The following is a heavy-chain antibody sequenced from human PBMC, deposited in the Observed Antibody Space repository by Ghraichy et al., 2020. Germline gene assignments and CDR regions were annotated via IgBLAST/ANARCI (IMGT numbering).Heavy chain of an antibody. V-gene: IGHV1-69*13. CDR3: ARQEMATRSYYGMDV. J-gene: IGHJ6*02. CDR1: GGTFSSYA. D-gene: IGHD5-24*01. CDR2: IIPIFGTA. Sequence: SVKVSCKASGGTFSSYAISWVRQAPGQGLEWMGGIIPIFGTANYAQKFQGRVTITADESTSTAYMELSSLRSEDTAGYYCARQEMATRSYYGMDVWGQGTTVTVSS.